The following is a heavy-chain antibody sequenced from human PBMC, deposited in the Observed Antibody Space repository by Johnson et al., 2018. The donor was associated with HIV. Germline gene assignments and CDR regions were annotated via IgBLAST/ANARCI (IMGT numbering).Heavy chain of an antibody. CDR3: ARVYYYDNKDGFDI. CDR2: IRYDGSDK. D-gene: IGHD3-22*01. V-gene: IGHV3-30*02. J-gene: IGHJ3*02. CDR1: GFTFSTFG. Sequence: QEKLVESGGGVVQPGGSLRLSCSASGFTFSTFGMHWVRQAPGKGLEWVAFIRYDGSDKYYADSVKGRFTISRDISKNLLYLQMNSLRTEDTAVYYCARVYYYDNKDGFDIWGQGTTVTVSS.